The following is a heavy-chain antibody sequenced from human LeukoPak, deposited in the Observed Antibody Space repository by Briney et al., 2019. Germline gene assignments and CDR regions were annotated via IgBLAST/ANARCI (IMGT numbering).Heavy chain of an antibody. Sequence: GGSLRLSCAASGFTFSSYSMNWVRQAPGKGLEWVSLISSTSSHIYYTDSVKGRFTISRDNAKNSLFLQMSSLRAEDMAVYYCARGGVGYCTNGVCHTDAFDIWGQGTMVTVSS. D-gene: IGHD2-8*01. CDR1: GFTFSSYS. CDR2: ISSTSSHI. CDR3: ARGGVGYCTNGVCHTDAFDI. V-gene: IGHV3-21*01. J-gene: IGHJ3*02.